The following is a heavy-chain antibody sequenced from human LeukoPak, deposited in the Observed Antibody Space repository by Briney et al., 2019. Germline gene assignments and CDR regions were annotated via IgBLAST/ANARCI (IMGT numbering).Heavy chain of an antibody. V-gene: IGHV4-59*12. Sequence: SETLSLTCTVSGGSISSYYWGWVRQPPGKALEWIGNIFYSGSTYYSPSLKSRVTISLDTSRDQFSLKLNSVTAADTAVYYCAKSNGYGLIDIWGQGTMVTVSS. CDR2: IFYSGST. CDR3: AKSNGYGLIDI. CDR1: GGSISSYY. J-gene: IGHJ3*02. D-gene: IGHD3-22*01.